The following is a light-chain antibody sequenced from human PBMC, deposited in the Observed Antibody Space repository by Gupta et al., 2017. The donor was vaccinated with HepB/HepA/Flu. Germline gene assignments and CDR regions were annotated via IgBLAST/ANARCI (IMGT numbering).Light chain of an antibody. CDR1: SGSIATNY. CDR2: DDN. V-gene: IGLV6-57*03. J-gene: IGLJ2*01. CDR3: HSYDTTNVV. Sequence: NFLLTQPHSVSGSPGKTVTISCTRSSGSIATNYVQWFQQRPGSAPTTVIYDDNQRPSGVPDRFSGSIDRSSNSASLSISGLKTEDEAYYYCHSYDTTNVVFGGGTRLTVL.